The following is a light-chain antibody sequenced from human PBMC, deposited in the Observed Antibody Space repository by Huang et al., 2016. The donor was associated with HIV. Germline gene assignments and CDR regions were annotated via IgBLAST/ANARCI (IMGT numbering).Light chain of an antibody. V-gene: IGKV3-15*01. J-gene: IGKJ3*01. CDR2: GAS. CDR1: QSVSSN. Sequence: ETVMTQSPGTLPVSPGERATLSCRASQSVSSNLAWYQQKPGRAPRLRIYGASTRATGIPARFSGSGSGTEFTLTISSLQSEDFAVYYCQQYNNWPRTFGPGTRVDMK. CDR3: QQYNNWPRT.